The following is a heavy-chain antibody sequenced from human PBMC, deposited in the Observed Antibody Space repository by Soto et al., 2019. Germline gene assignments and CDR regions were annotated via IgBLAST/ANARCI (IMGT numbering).Heavy chain of an antibody. CDR2: VHHTGRT. Sequence: KPSETLSLTCTVSGGSVSSESHYWSWIQQTPANGLEWIGHVHHTGRTNSCPPLKRRVTRSVDTSRDQVSLRLRSVTRAATAVYYCARDQYDFRSGSYYYAMEVWGQGTKVTVSS. J-gene: IGHJ6*02. CDR3: ARDQYDFRSGSYYYAMEV. D-gene: IGHD3-3*01. CDR1: GGSVSSESHY. V-gene: IGHV4-61*01.